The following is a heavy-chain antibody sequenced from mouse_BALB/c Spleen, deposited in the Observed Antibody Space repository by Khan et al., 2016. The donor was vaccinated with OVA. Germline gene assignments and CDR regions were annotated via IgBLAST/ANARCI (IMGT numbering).Heavy chain of an antibody. V-gene: IGHV1S136*01. D-gene: IGHD2-14*01. CDR1: GYTFTSYV. J-gene: IGHJ2*01. CDR3: AKNYRYDVYVDY. Sequence: IQLVQSGPELVKPGASVKMSCEASGYTFTSYVIHWVKQKPGQGLEWIGYIYPFNDDTKYNEKFKGKATLTSDTSSSTAYMELRGLTSEDSAVYYCAKNYRYDVYVDYWGQGTTLTVSS. CDR2: IYPFNDDT.